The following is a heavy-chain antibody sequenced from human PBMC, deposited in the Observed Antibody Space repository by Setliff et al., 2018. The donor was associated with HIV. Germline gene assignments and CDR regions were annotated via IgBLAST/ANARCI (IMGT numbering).Heavy chain of an antibody. D-gene: IGHD6-19*01. CDR2: IIPIFGTA. CDR1: GGTFSSYA. J-gene: IGHJ4*02. V-gene: IGHV1-69*13. Sequence: ASVKVSCKASGGTFSSYAISWVRQAPGQGLEWMGGIIPIFGTANYAQKFQGRVTITADESTSTAYMELRSLRSDDTAVYYCARVQWVVSSNVGLDYWGQGTLVTVSS. CDR3: ARVQWVVSSNVGLDY.